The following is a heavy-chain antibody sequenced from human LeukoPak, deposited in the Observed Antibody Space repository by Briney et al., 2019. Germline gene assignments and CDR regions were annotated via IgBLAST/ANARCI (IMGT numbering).Heavy chain of an antibody. V-gene: IGHV4-4*07. CDR1: GGSISSYC. Sequence: PSETLSLTCTVSGGSISSYCWSWIRQPAGKGLEWIGRIYTSGSTNYNPSLKSRVTISVDKSKNQFSLKLSSVTAADTAVYYCARDRQWLVDYWGQGTLVTVSS. D-gene: IGHD6-19*01. CDR3: ARDRQWLVDY. CDR2: IYTSGST. J-gene: IGHJ4*02.